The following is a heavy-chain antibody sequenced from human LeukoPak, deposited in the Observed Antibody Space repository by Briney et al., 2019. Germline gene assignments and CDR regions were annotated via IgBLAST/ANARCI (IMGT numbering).Heavy chain of an antibody. Sequence: GGSLRLSCAASGFTISSYALHWVRQAPGKGLAWVAVISYDGSNKYYADSVKGRFTISRDNSKNTLYLQMNSLRAEDTAVYYCARDGVQLERFYYYYYMDVWGKGTTVTVSS. CDR3: ARDGVQLERFYYYYYMDV. V-gene: IGHV3-30-3*01. CDR2: ISYDGSNK. J-gene: IGHJ6*03. D-gene: IGHD1-1*01. CDR1: GFTISSYA.